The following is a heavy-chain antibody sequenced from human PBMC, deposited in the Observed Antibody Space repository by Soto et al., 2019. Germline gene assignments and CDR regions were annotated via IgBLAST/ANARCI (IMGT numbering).Heavy chain of an antibody. CDR1: GYSSTSYW. J-gene: IGHJ6*02. CDR3: ARWHGGTQWDYYYYGMDV. CDR2: IYPGDSDT. V-gene: IGHV5-51*01. Sequence: GESLKISCKGSGYSSTSYWIGWVRQMPGKGLEWMGIIYPGDSDTRYSPSFQGQVTISADKSISTAYLQWSSLKASDTAMYYCARWHGGTQWDYYYYGMDVWGQGTTVTVSS. D-gene: IGHD1-26*01.